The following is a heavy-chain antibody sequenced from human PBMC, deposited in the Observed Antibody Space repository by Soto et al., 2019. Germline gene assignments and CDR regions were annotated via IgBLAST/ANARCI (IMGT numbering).Heavy chain of an antibody. Sequence: QVQLVQSGAEVKKPGASVKVSCKASGYTFTSYYMHWVRQAPGQGLEWMGIINPSGGSTSYAQKCQGSVTMTRDTSTSTVYMELSSLRSEDTAVYYCARDEEARYNWNYGDYFDYWGQGTLVTVSS. CDR3: ARDEEARYNWNYGDYFDY. D-gene: IGHD1-7*01. CDR1: GYTFTSYY. CDR2: INPSGGST. J-gene: IGHJ4*02. V-gene: IGHV1-46*01.